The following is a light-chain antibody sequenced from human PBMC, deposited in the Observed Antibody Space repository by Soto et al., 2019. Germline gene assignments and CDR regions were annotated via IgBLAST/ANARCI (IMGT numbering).Light chain of an antibody. J-gene: IGKJ4*01. Sequence: EIVLTQSPATLSLSPGERATLSCRASQSVSNYLAWYQQKPGQAPRLLIYDASNRATDIPARFSGSGSGTAVTLSISSLEPEDFTVYYYQQRSNWPRLTFGGGTKVEIK. V-gene: IGKV3-11*01. CDR2: DAS. CDR1: QSVSNY. CDR3: QQRSNWPRLT.